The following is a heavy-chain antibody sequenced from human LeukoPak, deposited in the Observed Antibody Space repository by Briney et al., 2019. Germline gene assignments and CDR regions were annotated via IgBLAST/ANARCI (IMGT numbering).Heavy chain of an antibody. CDR1: GYTFTSYD. CDR2: MNPNSGNT. D-gene: IGHD3-10*01. CDR3: ARGRSHGDGSGSYYDYFDY. J-gene: IGHJ4*02. V-gene: IGHV1-8*01. Sequence: ASVKVSCKASGYTFTSYDINWVRQATGQGLEWMGWMNPNSGNTGYAQKFQGRVTMTRNTSISTAYMELRSLRSDDTAVYYCARGRSHGDGSGSYYDYFDYWGQGTLVTVSS.